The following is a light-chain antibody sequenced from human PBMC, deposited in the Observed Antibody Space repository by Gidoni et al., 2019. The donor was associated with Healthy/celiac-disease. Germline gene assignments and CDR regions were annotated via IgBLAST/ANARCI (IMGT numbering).Light chain of an antibody. CDR3: QSYDSSLSGYV. CDR1: SSNIGAGYD. Sequence: QSVLTQPPSVSEAPGQRVPISCPGSSSNIGAGYDVHWYQQLPGTAPKLLIYGNSNRPSGVPDRFSGSKSGTSASLAITGLQAEDEADYYCQSYDSSLSGYVFGTGTKVTVL. J-gene: IGLJ1*01. CDR2: GNS. V-gene: IGLV1-40*01.